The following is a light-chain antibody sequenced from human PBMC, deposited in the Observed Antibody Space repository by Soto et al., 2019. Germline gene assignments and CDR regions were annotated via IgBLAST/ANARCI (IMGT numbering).Light chain of an antibody. CDR3: QQYSSGGT. CDR2: KAS. J-gene: IGKJ1*01. V-gene: IGKV1-5*03. CDR1: QSISNW. Sequence: DIQMTQSPSTLSASVGDRVTITCRASQSISNWLAWYQQKPGKAPKLLIYKASNLESGAPSRFSGSGSGTKSPPPITTRQPDVFPTYYSQQYSSGGTSAKGTKVKIK.